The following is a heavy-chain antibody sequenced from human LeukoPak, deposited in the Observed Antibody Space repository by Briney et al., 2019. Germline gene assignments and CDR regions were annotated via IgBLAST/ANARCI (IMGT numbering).Heavy chain of an antibody. CDR2: ISGSGGST. J-gene: IGHJ3*02. D-gene: IGHD3-22*01. CDR3: AKLHRGSYYYASSGYSGDAFDI. Sequence: GGSLRLSCAASGFTFSSYAMSWVRQAPGKGLEWVSAISGSGGSTYYADSVKGRFTISRDNSKNTLYLQMNSLRAEDTAVYYCAKLHRGSYYYASSGYSGDAFDIWGQGTMVTVSS. V-gene: IGHV3-23*01. CDR1: GFTFSSYA.